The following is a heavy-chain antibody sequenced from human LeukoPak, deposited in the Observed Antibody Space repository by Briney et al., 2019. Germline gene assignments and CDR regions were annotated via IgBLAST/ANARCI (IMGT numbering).Heavy chain of an antibody. D-gene: IGHD6-19*01. CDR3: ARDQSSSGWYIDY. Sequence: PGGSLRLSCAASGFTFSSYAMHWVRQAPGKGLEWVEVISYDGSNKYYADSVKGRFTISRDNSKNTLYLQMNSLRAEDTAVYYCARDQSSSGWYIDYWGQGTLVTVSS. V-gene: IGHV3-30-3*01. J-gene: IGHJ4*02. CDR2: ISYDGSNK. CDR1: GFTFSSYA.